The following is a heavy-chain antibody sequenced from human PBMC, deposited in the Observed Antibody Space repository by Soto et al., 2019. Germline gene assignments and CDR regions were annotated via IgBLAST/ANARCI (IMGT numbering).Heavy chain of an antibody. J-gene: IGHJ5*02. CDR3: ARITDTAMGNWFDP. CDR1: GGSISSYY. CDR2: IYYSGST. D-gene: IGHD5-18*01. Sequence: PSETLSLTCTVSGGSISSYYWSWIRQPPGKGLEWIGYIYYSGSTNYNPSLKSRVTISVDTSKNQFSLKLSSVTAADTAVYYCARITDTAMGNWFDPWGQGTLVTVS. V-gene: IGHV4-59*01.